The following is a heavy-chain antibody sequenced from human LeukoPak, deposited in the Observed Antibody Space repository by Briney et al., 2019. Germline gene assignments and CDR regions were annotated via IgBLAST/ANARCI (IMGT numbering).Heavy chain of an antibody. CDR1: GFTFRSYG. CDR3: ARDRHGGAFDI. Sequence: GGTLRLSCAVSGFTFRSYGMSWVRQAPGKGLEWVSGISSSGAGTYYADSVKGRFTISRDNAKNSLYLQMNSLRAEDTAVYYCARDRHGGAFDIWGQGTMVTVSS. V-gene: IGHV3-23*01. J-gene: IGHJ3*02. D-gene: IGHD3-16*01. CDR2: ISSSGAGT.